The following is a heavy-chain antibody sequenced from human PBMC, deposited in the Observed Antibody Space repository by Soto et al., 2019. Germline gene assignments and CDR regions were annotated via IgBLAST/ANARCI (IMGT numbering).Heavy chain of an antibody. J-gene: IGHJ6*02. Sequence: AETLSLTCAVSAGSSSTTNGYVWVRQPPGMGLEWIGEIYHTGTTTYNPSLKSRVTMSVDTSKNQFSLKLSSVTAADTAVYYCARGKNYYDMPYGMDVWGQGTTVTVSS. CDR3: ARGKNYYDMPYGMDV. V-gene: IGHV4-4*02. D-gene: IGHD3-3*01. CDR1: AGSSSTTNG. CDR2: IYHTGTT.